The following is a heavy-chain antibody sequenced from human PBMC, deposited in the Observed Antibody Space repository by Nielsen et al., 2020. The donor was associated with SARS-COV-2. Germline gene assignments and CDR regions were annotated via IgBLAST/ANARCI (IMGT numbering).Heavy chain of an antibody. V-gene: IGHV3-48*01. J-gene: IGHJ6*03. CDR3: AREGYSGYDAIRWDYYYYYYMDV. Sequence: GESLKISCAASGFTFSSYSMNWVRQAPGKELEWVSYISSSSSTIYYADSVKGRFTISRDNAKNSLYLQMNSLIAEDTAVYYCAREGYSGYDAIRWDYYYYYYMDVWGKGTTVTVSS. CDR2: ISSSSSTI. D-gene: IGHD5-12*01. CDR1: GFTFSSYS.